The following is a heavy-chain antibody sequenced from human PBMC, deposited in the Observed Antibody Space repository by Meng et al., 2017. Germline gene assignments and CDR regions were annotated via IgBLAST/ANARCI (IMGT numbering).Heavy chain of an antibody. Sequence: ASVKVSCKASGYTFTGYYMHWVRQAPGQGLEWMGRINPNSGGTNYAQKFQGRVTMTRDTSISTAYMELSRLRSDDTAVYYCASTIIRFYYYYGMDVWGQGNMVTVCS. CDR2: INPNSGGT. V-gene: IGHV1-2*06. CDR1: GYTFTGYY. D-gene: IGHD3-3*01. J-gene: IGHJ6*01. CDR3: ASTIIRFYYYYGMDV.